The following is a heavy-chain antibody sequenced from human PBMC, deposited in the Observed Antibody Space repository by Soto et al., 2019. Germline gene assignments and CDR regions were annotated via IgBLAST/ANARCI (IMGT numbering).Heavy chain of an antibody. D-gene: IGHD3-22*01. CDR3: ASPYYYDSSGPDGMDV. V-gene: IGHV1-2*02. Sequence: RASVKVSCKASGYTFTGYYMHWVRQAPGQGLEWMGWINPNSGGTNYAQKFQGRVTMTRDTSISTAYMELSRLRSDDTAVYYCASPYYYDSSGPDGMDVWGQGTTVTVSS. J-gene: IGHJ6*02. CDR2: INPNSGGT. CDR1: GYTFTGYY.